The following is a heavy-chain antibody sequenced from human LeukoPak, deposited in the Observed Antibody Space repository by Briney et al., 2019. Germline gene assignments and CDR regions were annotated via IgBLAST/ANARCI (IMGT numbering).Heavy chain of an antibody. CDR2: ISGSGGST. CDR1: GFTFSSYA. Sequence: GGSLGLSCAASGFTFSSYAMSWVRQAPGKGLEWVSAISGSGGSTYYADSVKGRFTISRDNSKNTLYLQMNSLRAEDTAVYYCAKDRKYDFWSGYSFHDYWGQGTLVTVSS. CDR3: AKDRKYDFWSGYSFHDY. V-gene: IGHV3-23*01. D-gene: IGHD3-3*01. J-gene: IGHJ4*02.